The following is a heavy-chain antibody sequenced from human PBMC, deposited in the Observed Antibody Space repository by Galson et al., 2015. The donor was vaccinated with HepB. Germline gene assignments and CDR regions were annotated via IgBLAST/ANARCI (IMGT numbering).Heavy chain of an antibody. J-gene: IGHJ4*02. V-gene: IGHV3-33*08. CDR2: IWYDGSNK. D-gene: IGHD6-13*01. CDR3: ASSRSSWYHHFDY. CDR1: GFTLSSYG. Sequence: SLRLSCAGSGFTLSSYGMHWVRQAPGKGLEWVAVIWYDGSNKNYADSVKGRFTIPRDNSKSTLYLQMNSLRAEDTAVYYCASSRSSWYHHFDYWGQGALVTVSS.